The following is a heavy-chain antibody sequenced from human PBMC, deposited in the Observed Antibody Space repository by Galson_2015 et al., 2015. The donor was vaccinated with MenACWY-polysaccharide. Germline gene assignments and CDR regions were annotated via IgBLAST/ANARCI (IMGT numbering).Heavy chain of an antibody. Sequence: SLRLSCAASGFAFDDYAMHWVRQAPGKGLEWVSGISWNSDIIGYADSVKGRFTISRDNAKNTLHLQMNSLRVEDAAVYYCARVQGGYSNDWHHPYYFDYWGQGTLVTVSS. V-gene: IGHV3-9*01. CDR3: ARVQGGYSNDWHHPYYFDY. CDR1: GFAFDDYA. CDR2: ISWNSDII. D-gene: IGHD6-13*01. J-gene: IGHJ4*02.